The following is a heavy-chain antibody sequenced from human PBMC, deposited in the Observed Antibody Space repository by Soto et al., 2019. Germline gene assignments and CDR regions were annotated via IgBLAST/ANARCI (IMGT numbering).Heavy chain of an antibody. Sequence: GGSLRLSCAASGFTFSSYGMHWVRQAPGKGLEWVAVIWYDGSNKYYADSVKGRFTISRDNSKNTLYLQMNSLRAEDTAVYYCARDRMVRGVIFDYWGQGTLVTVSS. J-gene: IGHJ4*02. V-gene: IGHV3-33*01. CDR3: ARDRMVRGVIFDY. CDR2: IWYDGSNK. CDR1: GFTFSSYG. D-gene: IGHD3-10*01.